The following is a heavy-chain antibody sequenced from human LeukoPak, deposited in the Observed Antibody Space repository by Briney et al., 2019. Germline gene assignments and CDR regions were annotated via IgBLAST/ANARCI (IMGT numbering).Heavy chain of an antibody. J-gene: IGHJ4*02. CDR1: GFTFSNAW. CDR3: TTDNVARLRWYYFDY. V-gene: IGHV3-15*01. D-gene: IGHD4-23*01. CDR2: IKSKTDSGTT. Sequence: KAGGSLRLSCAASGFTFSNAWMSWVRQAPGKGLEWVGRIKSKTDSGTTDYAAPVKGRFTISRDDSKNTLYLQMNSLKTEDTAVYYCTTDNVARLRWYYFDYWGQGTLVTVSS.